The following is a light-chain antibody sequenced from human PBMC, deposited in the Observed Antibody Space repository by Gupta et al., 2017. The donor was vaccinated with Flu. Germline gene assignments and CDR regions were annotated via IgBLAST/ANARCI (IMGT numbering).Light chain of an antibody. Sequence: TGTSSDVGSYNLVSWYQQHPGKAPKLMIYEVSKRPSGVSNRFSGSKSGNTASLTISGLQAEDEADYYCCSYAGSVVFGGGTKLTVL. J-gene: IGLJ2*01. CDR3: CSYAGSVV. CDR1: SSDVGSYNL. CDR2: EVS. V-gene: IGLV2-23*02.